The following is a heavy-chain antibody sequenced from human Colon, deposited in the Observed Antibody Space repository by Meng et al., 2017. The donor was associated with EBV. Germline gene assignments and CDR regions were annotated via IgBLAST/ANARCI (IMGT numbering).Heavy chain of an antibody. Sequence: VPLPEPVPGLVEPSEALSRTCPVSGGSIGSSYWRGIRQPPGKGLEWIGYIYYSGSTNYNPSLKSRVTISVDTSKNQFSLKLSSVTAADTAVYYCARHFINWFDPWGQGTLVTVSS. V-gene: IGHV4-59*08. J-gene: IGHJ5*02. CDR1: GGSIGSSY. CDR2: IYYSGST. CDR3: ARHFINWFDP.